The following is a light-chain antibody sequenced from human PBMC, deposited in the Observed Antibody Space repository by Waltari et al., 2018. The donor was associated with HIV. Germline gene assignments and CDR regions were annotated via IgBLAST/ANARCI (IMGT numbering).Light chain of an antibody. CDR1: QSVSSIH. CDR2: GAS. Sequence: IVLTQFPGTLSLSPGERASLSCRASQSVSSIHLAWYQQKPVQGPRLLIYGASNRATGFPDRFSGIGSGTDFTLTISRLEPEDFAVYYCHQYGSPPGTFGQGTKVEIK. V-gene: IGKV3-20*01. CDR3: HQYGSPPGT. J-gene: IGKJ1*01.